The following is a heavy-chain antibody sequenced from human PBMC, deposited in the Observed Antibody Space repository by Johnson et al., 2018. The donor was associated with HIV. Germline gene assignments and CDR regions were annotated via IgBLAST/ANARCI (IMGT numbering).Heavy chain of an antibody. CDR1: GFTFSSYA. Sequence: QVQLVESGGGVVQPGRSLRLSCAASGFTFSSYAMHWVRQAPGKGLEWVAVISYDGSNKYYADSVKGRFTISRDNSKNTLYLQMNSLRAEDTAVYYCARDALRSLGPVSSVLELGDNVRGLLGLRWAMWG. V-gene: IGHV3-30-3*01. CDR2: ISYDGSNK. J-gene: IGHJ1*01. CDR3: ARDALRSLGPVSSVLELGDNVRGLLGLRWAM. D-gene: IGHD3-10*02.